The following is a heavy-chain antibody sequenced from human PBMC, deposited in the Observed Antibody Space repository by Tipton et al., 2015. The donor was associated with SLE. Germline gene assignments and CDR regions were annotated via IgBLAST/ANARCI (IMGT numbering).Heavy chain of an antibody. V-gene: IGHV4-39*07. CDR3: ARDRGGSEYYYGMDV. CDR2: IYYSGST. Sequence: TLSLTCAVSGGSISSGGYSWSWIRQPPGKGLEWIGSIYYSGSTYYNPSLKSRVTISVDTSKNQFSLKLRSVTAADTAVYYCARDRGGSEYYYGMDVWGKGTTVTVSS. J-gene: IGHJ6*04. D-gene: IGHD2-15*01. CDR1: GGSISSGGYS.